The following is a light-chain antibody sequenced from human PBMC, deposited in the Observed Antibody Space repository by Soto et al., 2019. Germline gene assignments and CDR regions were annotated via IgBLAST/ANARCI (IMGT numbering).Light chain of an antibody. CDR3: QQYGTSEII. Sequence: EIVLTQSPGTLSLSPGERATLSCRASQSVGSIYLAWYQQKPGQAPRLLIHGASSRATGVPDRYSASGSGTDFTLTISRLEPEDFAVFFCQQYGTSEIIFGQGTRLEIK. J-gene: IGKJ5*01. CDR2: GAS. CDR1: QSVGSIY. V-gene: IGKV3-20*01.